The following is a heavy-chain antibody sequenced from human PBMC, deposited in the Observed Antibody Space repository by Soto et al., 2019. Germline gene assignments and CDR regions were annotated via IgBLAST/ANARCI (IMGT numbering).Heavy chain of an antibody. CDR2: INSDGSST. Sequence: GGSLRLSCAASGFTFSSYWMHWVRQAPGKGLVWVSRINSDGSSTSYADSVKGRFTISRDNAKNTLYLQMNSLRAEDTAVYYCARDAVVGNYEYYFDYWGQGTLVTVSS. V-gene: IGHV3-74*01. J-gene: IGHJ4*02. CDR1: GFTFSSYW. CDR3: ARDAVVGNYEYYFDY. D-gene: IGHD4-4*01.